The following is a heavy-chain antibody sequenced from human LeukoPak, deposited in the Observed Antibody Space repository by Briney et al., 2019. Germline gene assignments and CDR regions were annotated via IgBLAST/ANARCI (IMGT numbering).Heavy chain of an antibody. CDR3: ARRGYYYDSSGYDY. V-gene: IGHV4-4*02. D-gene: IGHD3-22*01. J-gene: IGHJ4*02. Sequence: SETLSLTCAVSGGSISSSNWWSCVRQPPGKGLEWIGEIYHSGSTNYNPSLKSRVTISVDKSKNQFSLKLSSVTAADTAVYYCARRGYYYDSSGYDYWGQGTLVTVSS. CDR2: IYHSGST. CDR1: GGSISSSNW.